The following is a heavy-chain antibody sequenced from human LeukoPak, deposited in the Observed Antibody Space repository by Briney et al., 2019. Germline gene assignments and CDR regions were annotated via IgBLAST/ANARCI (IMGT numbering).Heavy chain of an antibody. CDR1: GYTFTSYY. CDR3: ASRSREQQLVKEYYFDY. V-gene: IGHV1-46*01. D-gene: IGHD6-13*01. J-gene: IGHJ4*02. Sequence: ASVTVSFKASGYTFTSYYMHWVRQAPGQGLEWVGIINPSGGSTSYAQKFQGRVTMTRDTSTSTVYMELSSLRSEDTAVYYCASRSREQQLVKEYYFDYWGQGTLVTVSS. CDR2: INPSGGST.